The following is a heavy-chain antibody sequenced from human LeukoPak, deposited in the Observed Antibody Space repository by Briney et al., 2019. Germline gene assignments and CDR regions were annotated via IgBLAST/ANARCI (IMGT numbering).Heavy chain of an antibody. CDR2: IYPGDSDT. CDR1: GYSFTSYW. CDR3: ASSNVYYDSSGFFDY. J-gene: IGHJ4*02. D-gene: IGHD3-22*01. Sequence: PGESLKISCQGSGYSFTSYWIGWVRQLPGKGLEWMGIIYPGDSDTRYSPSFQGQVTISADKSISTAYLQWSSLKASDTAMYYCASSNVYYDSSGFFDYWGQGTLVTVSS. V-gene: IGHV5-51*01.